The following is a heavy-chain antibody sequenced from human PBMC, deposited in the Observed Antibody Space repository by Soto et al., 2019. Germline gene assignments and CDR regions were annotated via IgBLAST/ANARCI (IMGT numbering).Heavy chain of an antibody. CDR2: ISSTGIYK. V-gene: IGHV3-11*06. CDR3: VRDLYGSGTSLRRWFDT. D-gene: IGHD3-10*01. J-gene: IGHJ5*02. Sequence: GGSLRLSCAASGSTFSDYYIAWIRQAPGKGLEWISYISSTGIYKRYADSVKGRFTIARDNANNSLVLQMNSLRADDTAVYYCVRDLYGSGTSLRRWFDTWGQGNLVTVSS. CDR1: GSTFSDYY.